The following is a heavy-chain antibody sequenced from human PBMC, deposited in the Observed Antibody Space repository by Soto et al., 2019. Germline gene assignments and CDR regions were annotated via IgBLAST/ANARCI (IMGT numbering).Heavy chain of an antibody. V-gene: IGHV2-5*02. CDR1: GFSLSTSGVG. CDR3: AHRLLKHDRCYAEDYFDY. Sequence: QITLKESGPTLVKPTQTLTLTCTFSGFSLSTSGVGVGWIRQPPGKALEWLALIYCDDDKRYSPPLKSRLTITKDTSKHQVVLTITNMDPVDTATYYCAHRLLKHDRCYAEDYFDYWCQGTLLTVSS. D-gene: IGHD2-15*01. CDR2: IYCDDDK. J-gene: IGHJ4*02.